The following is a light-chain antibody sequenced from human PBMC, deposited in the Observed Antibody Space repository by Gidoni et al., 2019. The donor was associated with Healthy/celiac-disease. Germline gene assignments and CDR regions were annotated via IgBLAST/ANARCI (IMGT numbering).Light chain of an antibody. CDR3: QQYDNLPWT. CDR2: DAS. V-gene: IGKV1-33*01. J-gene: IGKJ1*01. CDR1: QDISNY. Sequence: DIQMTQSPSSLSASVGDRVPITCQASQDISNYVHWYQQKPGKAPKLLIYDASNLETGVPSRFSGSGSGTDFTLTISSLQAEDIATYYCQQYDNLPWTFGQGTKVEIK.